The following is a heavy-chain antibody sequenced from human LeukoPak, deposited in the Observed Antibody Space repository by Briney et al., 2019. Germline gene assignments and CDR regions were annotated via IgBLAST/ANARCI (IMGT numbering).Heavy chain of an antibody. D-gene: IGHD6-13*01. Sequence: GASVKVSCKASGFTFTSSAMQWVRQARGQRLEWIGWIVVGSGNTNYAQKFQERVTITRDMSTSTAYMELSSLRSEDTAVYYCAADPAGTYYYYGMGVWGQGTTVTVSS. J-gene: IGHJ6*02. CDR3: AADPAGTYYYYGMGV. V-gene: IGHV1-58*02. CDR1: GFTFTSSA. CDR2: IVVGSGNT.